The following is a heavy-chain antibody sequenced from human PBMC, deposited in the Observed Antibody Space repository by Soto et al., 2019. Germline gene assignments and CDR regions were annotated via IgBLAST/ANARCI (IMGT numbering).Heavy chain of an antibody. Sequence: GSLRLSCAASGITFNNYALNWVRQAPGKGLEWVSGISGSGTGTYYADSVKGRFTISRDNSKNTLYLHMNSLRAEDTAVYYCARDQGVLVPAARQDYYYYGMDVWGTATTVTVSS. CDR3: ARDQGVLVPAARQDYYYYGMDV. D-gene: IGHD2-2*01. CDR1: GITFNNYA. V-gene: IGHV3-23*01. CDR2: ISGSGTGT. J-gene: IGHJ6*04.